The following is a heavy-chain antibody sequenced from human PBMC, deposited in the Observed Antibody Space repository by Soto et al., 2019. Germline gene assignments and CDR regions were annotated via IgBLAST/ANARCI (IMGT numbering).Heavy chain of an antibody. V-gene: IGHV3-7*01. CDR1: GFPFSNYW. D-gene: IGHD1-26*01. CDR2: IKHDGGKP. J-gene: IGHJ4*02. Sequence: GGSLRLSCAASGFPFSNYWMSWVRQAPGKGLEWVANIKHDGGKPYYVDSVKGRFTISRDNAENSLYLHMSSLRVEDPAVYYCGSTPRRGGFDSWGQGTLVTVSS. CDR3: GSTPRRGGFDS.